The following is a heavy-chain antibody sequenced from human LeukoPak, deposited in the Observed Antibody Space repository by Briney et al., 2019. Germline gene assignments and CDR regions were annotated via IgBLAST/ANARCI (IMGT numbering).Heavy chain of an antibody. Sequence: GGSLRLSCAASGFTFRSYWMTWVRQAPGKGLEWVANIKQDGSEKYYVDSVKGRFTISRDNAKNSLYLQMNSLRAEDTAVYYCARDGPDYCGLDYWGQGTLVTASS. V-gene: IGHV3-7*01. J-gene: IGHJ4*02. CDR1: GFTFRSYW. D-gene: IGHD4-23*01. CDR2: IKQDGSEK. CDR3: ARDGPDYCGLDY.